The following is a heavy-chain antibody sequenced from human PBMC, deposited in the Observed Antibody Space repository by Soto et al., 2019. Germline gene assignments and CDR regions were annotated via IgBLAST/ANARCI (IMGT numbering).Heavy chain of an antibody. CDR3: ARAWNHGLPAYYYYYYMDV. V-gene: IGHV4-59*01. CDR1: GGSISSYY. D-gene: IGHD1-1*01. J-gene: IGHJ6*03. CDR2: IYYSGST. Sequence: QVQLQESGPGLVKPSETLSLTCTVSGGSISSYYWTWIRQPPGKGLEWIGYIYYSGSTNYNPALKRRITMSVDTSKNQSSLKLSSVTAADTAVYYCARAWNHGLPAYYYYYYMDVWGKGTTVTVSS.